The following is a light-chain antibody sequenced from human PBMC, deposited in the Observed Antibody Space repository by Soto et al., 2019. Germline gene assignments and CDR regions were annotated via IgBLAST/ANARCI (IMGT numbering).Light chain of an antibody. J-gene: IGKJ3*01. CDR2: WAS. CDR1: QNVLYSSNNKNY. CDR3: QQYYSIPLT. Sequence: DIVMTQSPDPLAVSLGERATINCKSSQNVLYSSNNKNYLAWYQQKPGQPPKLLIYWASTRESGVPDRFSGSGSGTDFTLTISSLQAEDVAVYYCQQYYSIPLTFGPGTKVDV. V-gene: IGKV4-1*01.